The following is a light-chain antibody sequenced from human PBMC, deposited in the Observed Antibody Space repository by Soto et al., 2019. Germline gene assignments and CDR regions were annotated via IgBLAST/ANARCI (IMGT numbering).Light chain of an antibody. V-gene: IGKV1-9*01. J-gene: IGKJ4*01. CDR3: QQLNTYPLT. CDR2: AAS. Sequence: IQLTQSPSSLSASVGDRVTITCRASQGISSYLAWYHQKPGKAPKLLIYAASTLQRGVPSRFSGSGSGTDFTLTISSLQPADFATYYCQQLNTYPLTFGGGTTVEIK. CDR1: QGISSY.